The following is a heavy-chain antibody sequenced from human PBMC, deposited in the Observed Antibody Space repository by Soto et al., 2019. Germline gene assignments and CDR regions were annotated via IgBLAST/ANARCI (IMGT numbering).Heavy chain of an antibody. J-gene: IGHJ5*02. Sequence: PSETLSLTCTVSGGSISSHYWSWIRQPPGKGLEWIGYIYYSGSTNYNPSLKSRVTISVDTSKNQFSLKLTSVTAADTAVYYCARHLGYDSSGYYRNWFDPWGQGTLVTSPQ. CDR3: ARHLGYDSSGYYRNWFDP. CDR1: GGSISSHY. V-gene: IGHV4-59*08. CDR2: IYYSGST. D-gene: IGHD3-22*01.